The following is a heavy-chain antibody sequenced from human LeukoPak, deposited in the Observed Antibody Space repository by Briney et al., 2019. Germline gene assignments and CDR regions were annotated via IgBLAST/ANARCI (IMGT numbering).Heavy chain of an antibody. Sequence: SETLSLTCTVSGGSVSSGSYYWSWIRQPPGKGLEWIGYIYYRGSTNYNPSLKSRVTISVDTSKNQFSLKLSSVTAADTAVYYCARGTWGYCSSTSCYKDWGQGTLVTVSS. J-gene: IGHJ4*02. V-gene: IGHV4-61*01. CDR1: GGSVSSGSYY. CDR3: ARGTWGYCSSTSCYKD. CDR2: IYYRGST. D-gene: IGHD2-2*01.